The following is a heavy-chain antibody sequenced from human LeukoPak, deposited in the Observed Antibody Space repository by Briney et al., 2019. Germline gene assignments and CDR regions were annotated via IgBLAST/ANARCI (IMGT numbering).Heavy chain of an antibody. V-gene: IGHV4-59*12. CDR2: IYYSGST. D-gene: IGHD6-25*01. CDR3: AREMDIAAPFDY. CDR1: GGSISSYY. J-gene: IGHJ4*02. Sequence: PSQTLSLTCTVSGGSISSYYWSWIRQPPGKGLEWIGYIYYSGSTNYNPSLKSRVTISVDTSKNQFSLKLSSVTAADTAVYYCAREMDIAAPFDYWGQGTLVTVSS.